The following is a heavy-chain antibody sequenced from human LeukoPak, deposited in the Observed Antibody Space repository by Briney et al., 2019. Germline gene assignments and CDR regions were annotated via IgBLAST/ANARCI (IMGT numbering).Heavy chain of an antibody. D-gene: IGHD3-10*01. CDR1: GGSISNDY. CDR2: IYYGGTT. CDR3: ATSGGWYRFEY. V-gene: IGHV4-59*08. J-gene: IGHJ4*02. Sequence: PSETLSLTCTVSGGSISNDYWSWIRQPPGKGLEWIGYIYYGGTTDYNPSLKSRVIISLDTSKNQTSLKLSSVTAADTAVYYCATSGGWYRFEYWGQGTLVTVSS.